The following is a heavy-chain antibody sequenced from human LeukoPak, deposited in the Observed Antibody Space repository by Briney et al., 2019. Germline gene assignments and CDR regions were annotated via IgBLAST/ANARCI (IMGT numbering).Heavy chain of an antibody. CDR1: GGTFSSYA. CDR3: ARAGVYYGDYYDAFDI. J-gene: IGHJ3*02. D-gene: IGHD4-17*01. CDR2: IIPILGIA. Sequence: SVKVSSKASGGTFSSYAISWVRQAPGQGLEWMGRIIPILGIANYAQKFQGRVTITADKSTSTAYMELSSLRSEDTAVYYCARAGVYYGDYYDAFDIWGQGTMVTVSS. V-gene: IGHV1-69*04.